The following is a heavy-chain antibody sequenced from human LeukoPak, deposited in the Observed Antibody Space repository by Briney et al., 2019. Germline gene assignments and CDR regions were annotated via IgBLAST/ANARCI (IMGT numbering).Heavy chain of an antibody. Sequence: GASVKVSCKASGYTFTSYGISWVRQAPGQGLEWMGWISAYNGNTNYAQKLQGRVTMTTDTSTSTAYMELRSLRSDDTAVYCCARGRSYHSSSAPRDAFDIWGQGTMVTVSS. J-gene: IGHJ3*02. CDR3: ARGRSYHSSSAPRDAFDI. V-gene: IGHV1-18*01. CDR1: GYTFTSYG. D-gene: IGHD6-6*01. CDR2: ISAYNGNT.